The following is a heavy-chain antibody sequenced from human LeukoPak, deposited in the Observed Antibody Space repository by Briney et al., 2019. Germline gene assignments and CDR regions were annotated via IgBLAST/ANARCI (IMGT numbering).Heavy chain of an antibody. Sequence: PGGSLRLSCAASGFTFSSYGMHWVRQAPGKGPEWVAVISYDGSDKYYADSVKGRFTISRDNSKNTLYLQMNSLRAEDTAVYYCARDNVLSRGVIIRHFDYWGQGTLVTVSS. J-gene: IGHJ4*02. V-gene: IGHV3-30*19. CDR3: ARDNVLSRGVIIRHFDY. CDR1: GFTFSSYG. D-gene: IGHD3-10*01. CDR2: ISYDGSDK.